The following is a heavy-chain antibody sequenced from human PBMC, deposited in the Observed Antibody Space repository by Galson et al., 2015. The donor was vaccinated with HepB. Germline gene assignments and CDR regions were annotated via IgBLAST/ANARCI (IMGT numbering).Heavy chain of an antibody. J-gene: IGHJ1*01. D-gene: IGHD2-8*01. Sequence: SLRLSCAASGFTFSRYAMTWVRQAPGKGLEWISSITSHGGRTFYTNSVKGRFTISRDNSRNTVDLQLSSLRPEDTAVYYCAKDGIMVSNNPYHLHFWGQGTLVSVSS. V-gene: IGHV3-23*01. CDR1: GFTFSRYA. CDR3: AKDGIMVSNNPYHLHF. CDR2: ITSHGGRT.